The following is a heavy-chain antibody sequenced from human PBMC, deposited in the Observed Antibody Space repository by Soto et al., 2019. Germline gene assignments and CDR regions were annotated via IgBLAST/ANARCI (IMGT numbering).Heavy chain of an antibody. CDR2: LNIGNGNT. CDR3: ARESLCGGRCYVHWFDS. D-gene: IGHD2-15*01. V-gene: IGHV1-3*04. CDR1: GYTFTSYA. Sequence: VKVSCKTSGYTFTSYAIHWVRQAPGQGLEWLGWLNIGNGNTQYSPKLHDRVTLTRDTSASTAYMELSSLRSEDTAVYYCARESLCGGRCYVHWFDSSGPGTLVTVSS. J-gene: IGHJ5*01.